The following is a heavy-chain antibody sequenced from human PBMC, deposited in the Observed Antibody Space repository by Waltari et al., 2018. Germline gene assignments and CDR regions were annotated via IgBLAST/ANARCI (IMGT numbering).Heavy chain of an antibody. J-gene: IGHJ6*03. CDR3: ARVPYIAAAGTNYYYYYMDV. D-gene: IGHD6-13*01. Sequence: QVQLVQSGAEVKKPGYSVKVSCKASGGTFSSYAISWVRQAPGQGLEWMGGIIPIFGTANYAQKFQGRVTITADESTSTAYMELSSLRSEDTAVYYCARVPYIAAAGTNYYYYYMDVWGKGTTVTVSS. V-gene: IGHV1-69*12. CDR1: GGTFSSYA. CDR2: IIPIFGTA.